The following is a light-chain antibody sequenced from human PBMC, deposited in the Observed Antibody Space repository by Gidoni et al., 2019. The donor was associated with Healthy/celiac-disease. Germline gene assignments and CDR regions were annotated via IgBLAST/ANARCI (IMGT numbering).Light chain of an antibody. Sequence: QSALTQPASVSGSPGQSITISCTGTSSAVGSYNLVSWYQQHPGKAPKLMIYEVSTRPSGVVNRFSGSKSGNTASLTISGLQAEDEADYYCCSYAGSSTFVVFGGGTKLTVL. V-gene: IGLV2-23*02. CDR3: CSYAGSSTFVV. J-gene: IGLJ2*01. CDR2: EVS. CDR1: SSAVGSYNL.